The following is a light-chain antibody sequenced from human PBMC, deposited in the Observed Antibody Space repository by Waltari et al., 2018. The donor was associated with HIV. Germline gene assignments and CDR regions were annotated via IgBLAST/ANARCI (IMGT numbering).Light chain of an antibody. V-gene: IGKV1-39*01. CDR2: GAS. CDR3: KQSYKLHT. J-gene: IGKJ2*01. Sequence: QISQSRSTLSASLGHRVTITGLASQYTNNFLNWYQQKQGKAPKRLLYGASTLESWVSSRFSGSGSGSDFTLTISNLQSEDFVTYYGKQSYKLHTFGEGTKLDVK. CDR1: QYTNNF.